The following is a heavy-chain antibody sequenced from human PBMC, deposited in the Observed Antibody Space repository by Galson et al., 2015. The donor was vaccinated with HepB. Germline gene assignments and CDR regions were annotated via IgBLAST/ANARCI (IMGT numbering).Heavy chain of an antibody. Sequence: SLRLSCAAFGFSLSSFHMSWVRQAPGKGLEWLSYITGTGSTIYYADSMEGRFTISRDNARNSLYLQMNSLRADDTAVYYCARIRIVVVPTTIKGDYYYYMDVWGKGTTVTVSS. D-gene: IGHD2-2*01. V-gene: IGHV3-11*01. CDR3: ARIRIVVVPTTIKGDYYYYMDV. J-gene: IGHJ6*03. CDR1: GFSLSSFH. CDR2: ITGTGSTI.